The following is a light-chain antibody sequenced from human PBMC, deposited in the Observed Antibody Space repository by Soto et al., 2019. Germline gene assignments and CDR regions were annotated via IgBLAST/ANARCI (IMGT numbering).Light chain of an antibody. V-gene: IGKV3-20*01. CDR3: QHYYTSYTT. Sequence: ETVLTQSPGSLSLSPGEGATLSFRASQSVTSNYLAWYQQKPGQAPRLIIFGASTGATGIPDRFSGSGSGTDFTLTISRLEPEDVAVYYCQHYYTSYTTFGQGTKVDIK. CDR1: QSVTSNY. J-gene: IGKJ1*01. CDR2: GAS.